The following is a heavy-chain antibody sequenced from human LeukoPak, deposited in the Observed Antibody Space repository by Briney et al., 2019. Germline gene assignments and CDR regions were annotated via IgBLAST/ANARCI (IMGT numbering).Heavy chain of an antibody. CDR1: GYSISSGYY. J-gene: IGHJ4*02. Sequence: SETLSLTCAVSGYSISSGYYWGWIRQPPGKGLEWIGSIYHSGSTYYNPSLKSRVTMSVDTSKNQFSLKLSSVTAADTAVYYCARWLDGGELPHYFDYWGQGTLVTVSS. CDR3: ARWLDGGELPHYFDY. D-gene: IGHD1-7*01. V-gene: IGHV4-38-2*01. CDR2: IYHSGST.